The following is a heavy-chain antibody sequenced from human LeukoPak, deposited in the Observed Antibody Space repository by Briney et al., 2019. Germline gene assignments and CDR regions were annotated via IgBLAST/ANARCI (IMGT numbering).Heavy chain of an antibody. CDR1: GYTFTGSY. D-gene: IGHD1-14*01. CDR3: LNQPGG. V-gene: IGHV1-2*02. Sequence: GASVRVSCKASGYTFTGSYMHWVRQAPGQGFEWIGWISPASGATKYAQNFQGRVTLTTDTSITTAYMELSSLTSDDTASYYCLNQPGGWGPGTPVTVSS. CDR2: ISPASGAT. J-gene: IGHJ4*02.